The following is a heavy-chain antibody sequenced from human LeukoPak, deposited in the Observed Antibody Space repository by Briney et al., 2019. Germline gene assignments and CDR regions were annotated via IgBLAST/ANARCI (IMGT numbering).Heavy chain of an antibody. CDR2: VRYDGSNK. CDR3: AKDLLGYSYEYTLDY. D-gene: IGHD5-18*01. V-gene: IGHV3-30*02. Sequence: GGSLRLSCAASGSTFSNYGMHWVRQAPGKGLEWVAFVRYDGSNKYYADSMKGRFIISRDNSKNTLNLQMNSLRAEDTAVYYCAKDLLGYSYEYTLDYWGQGTLVTVSS. J-gene: IGHJ4*02. CDR1: GSTFSNYG.